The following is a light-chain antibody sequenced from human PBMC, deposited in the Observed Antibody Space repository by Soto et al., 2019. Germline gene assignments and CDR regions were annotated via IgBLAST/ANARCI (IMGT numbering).Light chain of an antibody. CDR3: SSYAGSKNYVV. CDR2: EVS. J-gene: IGLJ2*01. V-gene: IGLV2-8*01. Sequence: QSALTQPPSASGSPGQSVTISCTGTSSDVGGYNYVSWYQQHPGKAPKLMIYEVSKRPSGVPDRFSGSKSGNTASLTVSGLQAEDEADYYCSSYAGSKNYVVFGGGTQLTVL. CDR1: SSDVGGYNY.